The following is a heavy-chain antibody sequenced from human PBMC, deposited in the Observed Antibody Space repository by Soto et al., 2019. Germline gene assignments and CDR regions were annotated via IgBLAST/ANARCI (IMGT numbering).Heavy chain of an antibody. Sequence: VGSLRLSGAASGFIFSDYGMSWVRQAPGKGLEWVSAISESGSTYYADSVKGRFTITRDNSKSRLYLQMNSLRAEDTAIYYCTKVLGSVGATSLVYWGQGTLVTVSS. D-gene: IGHD1-26*01. CDR2: ISESGST. CDR1: GFIFSDYG. V-gene: IGHV3-23*01. CDR3: TKVLGSVGATSLVY. J-gene: IGHJ4*02.